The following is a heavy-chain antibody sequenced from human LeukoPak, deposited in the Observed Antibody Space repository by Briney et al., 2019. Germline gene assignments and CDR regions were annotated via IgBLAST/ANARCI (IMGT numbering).Heavy chain of an antibody. CDR2: ISWNSGSI. V-gene: IGHV3-9*01. CDR3: ASSSSSDYYYYGMDV. J-gene: IGHJ6*02. Sequence: GRSLRLSCAASGFTFDDYAMHWVRQAPGKGLEWVSGISWNSGSIGYADSVKGRFTISRDNAKNSLYLQTNSLRAEDTALYYCASSSSSDYYYYGMDVWGQGTTVTVSS. D-gene: IGHD6-6*01. CDR1: GFTFDDYA.